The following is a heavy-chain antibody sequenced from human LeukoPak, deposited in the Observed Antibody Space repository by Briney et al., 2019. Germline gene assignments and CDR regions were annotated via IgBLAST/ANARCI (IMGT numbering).Heavy chain of an antibody. CDR2: IIPIFGTA. Sequence: SVKVSCKASGGTFSSYAISWVRQAPGQGLEWMGGIIPIFGTANYAQKFQGRVTITADKSTSTAYMELSSLRSEDTAVCYCARGGVGYCSSTSCYRFDYWGQGTLVTVSS. V-gene: IGHV1-69*06. J-gene: IGHJ4*02. D-gene: IGHD2-2*01. CDR1: GGTFSSYA. CDR3: ARGGVGYCSSTSCYRFDY.